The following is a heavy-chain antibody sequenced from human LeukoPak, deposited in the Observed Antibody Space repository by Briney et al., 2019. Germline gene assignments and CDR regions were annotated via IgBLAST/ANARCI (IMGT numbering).Heavy chain of an antibody. D-gene: IGHD2-8*01. Sequence: PGGSLSLSCVASGFTFDDYSFHWVRQAPGKGLEWLSLISRDGRATYYADSVKGRFTISRDNSKNSLYLQMNSLRTEDTALYYCTKDRYCTTTFCPLDYWGQGTLVTVSS. CDR1: GFTFDDYS. V-gene: IGHV3-43*01. CDR3: TKDRYCTTTFCPLDY. J-gene: IGHJ4*02. CDR2: ISRDGRAT.